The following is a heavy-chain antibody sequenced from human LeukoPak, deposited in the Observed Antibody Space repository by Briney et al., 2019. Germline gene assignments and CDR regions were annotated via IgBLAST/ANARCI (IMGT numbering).Heavy chain of an antibody. D-gene: IGHD4-17*01. J-gene: IGHJ3*02. Sequence: GRSLRLSCAASGFTFSSYAMHWVRQAPGKGLEWVAVISYDGSNKYYADSVKGRFTISRDNSKNTLYLQMNSLRAEDTAVYYCASSYYGDYVGAAFDIWGQGTMVTVSS. CDR2: ISYDGSNK. V-gene: IGHV3-30*04. CDR3: ASSYYGDYVGAAFDI. CDR1: GFTFSSYA.